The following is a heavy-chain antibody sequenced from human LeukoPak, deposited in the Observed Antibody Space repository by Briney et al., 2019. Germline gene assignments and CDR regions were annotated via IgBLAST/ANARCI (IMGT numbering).Heavy chain of an antibody. V-gene: IGHV4-38-2*01. D-gene: IGHD6-19*01. Sequence: SETLSLTCAVSGYSISSGYYWGWIRQPPGKGLEWIGSIYHSGSTYYNPSLKSRVTISVDTSKNQFSLKLSSVTAADTAVYYCARHRVAGTSNWFDPWGQGTLATVSS. CDR2: IYHSGST. CDR3: ARHRVAGTSNWFDP. J-gene: IGHJ5*02. CDR1: GYSISSGYY.